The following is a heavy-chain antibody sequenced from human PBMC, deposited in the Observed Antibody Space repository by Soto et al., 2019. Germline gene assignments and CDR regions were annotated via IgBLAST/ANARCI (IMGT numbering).Heavy chain of an antibody. D-gene: IGHD3-10*01. CDR2: ISAYNGNT. CDR1: GYTFTSYG. J-gene: IGHJ4*02. Sequence: ASVKVSCKASGYTFTSYGISWVRQAPGQGLEWMGWISAYNGNTNYAQKLQGRVTMTTDTSTSTAYLDLRSLRSDDTAVYYCARDLDGSGSYYTDYWGQGTLVTVSS. CDR3: ARDLDGSGSYYTDY. V-gene: IGHV1-18*04.